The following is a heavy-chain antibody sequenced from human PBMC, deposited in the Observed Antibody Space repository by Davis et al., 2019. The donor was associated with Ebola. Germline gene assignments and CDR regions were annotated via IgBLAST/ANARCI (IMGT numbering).Heavy chain of an antibody. CDR1: GFTFSSYS. CDR2: ISSSSSYI. Sequence: GESLKISCAASGFTFSSYSMNWVRQAPGKGLEWVSSISSSSSYIYYADSVKGRFTISRDNAKNSLYLQMNSLRAEDTAVYYCAAGIAAAGPSDYWGQGTLVTVSS. J-gene: IGHJ4*02. CDR3: AAGIAAAGPSDY. D-gene: IGHD6-13*01. V-gene: IGHV3-21*01.